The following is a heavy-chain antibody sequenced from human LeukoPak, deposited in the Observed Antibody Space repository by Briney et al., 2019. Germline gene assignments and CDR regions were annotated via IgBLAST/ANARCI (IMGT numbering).Heavy chain of an antibody. V-gene: IGHV3-43*02. CDR2: ISGDGGRR. J-gene: IGHJ5*02. CDR3: GKDKGA. Sequence: GGSLRLSCAASGFTFDNYVMHWVRQAPGKGLEWVSLISGDGGRRHYADSVKGRFTISRDNSKNSLYLQMNSLRTEDTALYHCGKDKGAWGQGTLVTVSS. CDR1: GFTFDNYV. D-gene: IGHD3-16*01.